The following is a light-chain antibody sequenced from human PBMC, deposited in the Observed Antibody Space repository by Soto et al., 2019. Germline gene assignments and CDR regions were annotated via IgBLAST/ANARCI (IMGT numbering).Light chain of an antibody. J-gene: IGLJ3*02. CDR2: EVS. CDR3: SSFTSSHTGV. Sequence: QSALTQPASVSGSPGQSITTSCTGTSSDVGGYNYVSWYQQHPGKAPKLMIYEVSNRPSGVSNRFSGSKSGNTASLTISGLQAEDEADYYCSSFTSSHTGVFGGGTKLTVL. V-gene: IGLV2-14*03. CDR1: SSDVGGYNY.